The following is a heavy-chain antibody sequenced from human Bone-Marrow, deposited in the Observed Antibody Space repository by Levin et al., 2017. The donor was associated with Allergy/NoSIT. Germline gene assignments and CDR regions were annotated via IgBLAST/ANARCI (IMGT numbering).Heavy chain of an antibody. J-gene: IGHJ2*01. D-gene: IGHD2-2*01. CDR3: ERVGLCSNPSCYADWHFDL. Sequence: GGSLRLSCEASGSGFAFNNFDMHWVRQTRGKGLEWVSAIGTLGDTYYADSVKGRFTISRENAKNSLYLQMNSLTGGDTAAYYCERVGLCSNPSCYADWHFDLWGRGTLVTVSS. CDR1: GSGFAFNNFD. CDR2: IGTLGDT. V-gene: IGHV3-13*01.